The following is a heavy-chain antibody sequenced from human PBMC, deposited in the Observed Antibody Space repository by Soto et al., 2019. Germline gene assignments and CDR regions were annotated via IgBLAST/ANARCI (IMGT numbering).Heavy chain of an antibody. Sequence: ETLCLTCTVSGFSISSYGLIWIRQPPGKGLEWIGYIYYSGSTNYNPSLKSRVTISVDTSKNQFSLKLSSVTAADTAVYYCARGGDYGDPFDYWGQGTLVTVSP. CDR2: IYYSGST. D-gene: IGHD4-17*01. CDR1: GFSISSYG. J-gene: IGHJ4*02. V-gene: IGHV4-59*01. CDR3: ARGGDYGDPFDY.